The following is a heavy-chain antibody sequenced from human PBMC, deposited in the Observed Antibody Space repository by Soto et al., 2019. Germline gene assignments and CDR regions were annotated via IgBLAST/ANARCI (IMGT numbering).Heavy chain of an antibody. D-gene: IGHD3-16*02. Sequence: SVKVSCKAAGYRFSSDAISRGLKATGQGLEWMGRIIAIIGKTKYAQKFQGRVTITGDESASTAYMELSSLRSEDTAVYYCARDFPGKYDYIWGSYRSWYYFDYWGQGTLVTVSS. CDR2: IIAIIGKT. V-gene: IGHV1-69*11. CDR1: GYRFSSDA. J-gene: IGHJ4*02. CDR3: ARDFPGKYDYIWGSYRSWYYFDY.